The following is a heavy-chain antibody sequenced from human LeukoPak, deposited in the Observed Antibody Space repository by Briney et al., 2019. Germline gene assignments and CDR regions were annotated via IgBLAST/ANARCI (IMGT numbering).Heavy chain of an antibody. J-gene: IGHJ1*01. CDR1: GFSLENYN. CDR3: VRSCCEDRGVYFQQ. V-gene: IGHV3-21*01. D-gene: IGHD3-10*01. Sequence: GGSLRLSCAASGFSLENYNMNWVRQAPGKGLEWVAYINVITGYIYYADSLKGRFTISRDNAKNSLDLQMNSLRPEDTAVYYCVRSCCEDRGVYFQQWGQGTLVTVSS. CDR2: INVITGYI.